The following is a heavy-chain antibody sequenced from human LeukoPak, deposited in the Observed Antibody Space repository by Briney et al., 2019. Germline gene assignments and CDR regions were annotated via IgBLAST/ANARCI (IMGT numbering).Heavy chain of an antibody. CDR1: GYTFTGYY. V-gene: IGHV1-2*02. Sequence: ASVKVSCKASGYTFTGYYMHWVRQAPGQGLEWMGWINPNSGGTNYAQKFQGRVTMTRDTSISTAYMELSRLRSDDTAVYYCARDPDGYSSSWYYFDYWGQGTLVTVSS. J-gene: IGHJ4*02. CDR3: ARDPDGYSSSWYYFDY. D-gene: IGHD6-13*01. CDR2: INPNSGGT.